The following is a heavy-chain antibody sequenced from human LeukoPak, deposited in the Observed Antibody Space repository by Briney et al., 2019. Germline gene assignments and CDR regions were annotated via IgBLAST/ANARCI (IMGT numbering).Heavy chain of an antibody. D-gene: IGHD3-3*01. CDR3: ARDHYDIWSCYYPGSRFDP. J-gene: IGHJ5*02. V-gene: IGHV4-59*01. Sequence: PSETLSLTCTVSGGSISSYYWSWIRQPPGKGLEWIGYIYYSGSTNYNPSLKSRVTISVDTSKNQFSLKLGSVTAADTAGYYCARDHYDIWSCYYPGSRFDPWGQGTLVTVSS. CDR2: IYYSGST. CDR1: GGSISSYY.